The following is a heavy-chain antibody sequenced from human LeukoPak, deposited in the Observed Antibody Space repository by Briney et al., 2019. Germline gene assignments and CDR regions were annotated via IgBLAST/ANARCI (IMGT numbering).Heavy chain of an antibody. CDR2: ISGSGGST. CDR3: AKGVGSSRMGVEY. Sequence: GGSLRLFCAASAFTFSTYAMNWVRQAPGKGLEWVSVISGSGGSTYYADSVKGRFTISRENSKNTLFLQMNSLRVEDTAVYYCAKGVGSSRMGVEYWGQGTLVTVSS. J-gene: IGHJ4*02. V-gene: IGHV3-23*01. D-gene: IGHD1-26*01. CDR1: AFTFSTYA.